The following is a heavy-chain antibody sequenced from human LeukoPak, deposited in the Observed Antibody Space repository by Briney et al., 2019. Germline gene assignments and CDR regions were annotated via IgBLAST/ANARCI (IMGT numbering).Heavy chain of an antibody. D-gene: IGHD6-13*01. CDR3: ARYRGSSWVPNRSYFDY. J-gene: IGHJ4*02. CDR1: GGSFSGYY. V-gene: IGHV4-34*01. CDR2: INHSGST. Sequence: ASETLSLTCAVYGGSFSGYYWSWIRQPPGEGLEWIGEINHSGSTNYNPSLKSRVTISVDTSKNQFSLKLSSVTAADTAVYYCARYRGSSWVPNRSYFDYWGQGTLVTVSS.